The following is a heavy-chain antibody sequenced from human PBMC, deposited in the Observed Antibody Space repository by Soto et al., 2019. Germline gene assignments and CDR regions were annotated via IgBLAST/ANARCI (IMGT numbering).Heavy chain of an antibody. CDR1: GGTFSSYA. D-gene: IGHD1-26*01. CDR2: IIPIFGTA. CDR3: ASSSIRATGDSPNWFDP. V-gene: IGHV1-69*01. J-gene: IGHJ5*02. Sequence: QVQLVQSGAEVKKPGSSVKVSCKASGGTFSSYAISWVRQAPGQGLEWMGGIIPIFGTANYAQKFQGRVTITADESTSTAYMELSSLRSEDTAVYYCASSSIRATGDSPNWFDPWGQGTLVTVSS.